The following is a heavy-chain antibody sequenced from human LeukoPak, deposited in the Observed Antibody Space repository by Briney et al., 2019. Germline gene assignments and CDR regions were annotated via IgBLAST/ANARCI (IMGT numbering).Heavy chain of an antibody. V-gene: IGHV4-39*07. CDR2: IYYSGST. D-gene: IGHD7-27*01. CDR3: ASQTGGYYYYYMDV. CDR1: GGSISSSSYY. J-gene: IGHJ6*03. Sequence: PSETLSLTCTVSGGSISSSSYYWGWIRRPPGKGLEWIGSIYYSGSTYYNPSLKSRVTISVDTSKNQFSLKLSSVTAADTAVYYCASQTGGYYYYYMDVWGEGTTVTVSS.